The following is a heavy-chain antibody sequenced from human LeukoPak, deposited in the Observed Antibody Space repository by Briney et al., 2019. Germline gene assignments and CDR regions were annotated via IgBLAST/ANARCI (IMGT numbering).Heavy chain of an antibody. CDR2: INPNNGDT. V-gene: IGHV1-2*06. D-gene: IGHD2-2*01. Sequence: GASVKVSCKASGYTFTGYYIQWVRQAPGQGLEWMGRINPNNGDTNLVQKFQGRVTMTRDTSISTVYMELSRSRSDDTAVYYCAREGVYCSSTSCFDYWGQGTLVTVSS. J-gene: IGHJ4*02. CDR1: GYTFTGYY. CDR3: AREGVYCSSTSCFDY.